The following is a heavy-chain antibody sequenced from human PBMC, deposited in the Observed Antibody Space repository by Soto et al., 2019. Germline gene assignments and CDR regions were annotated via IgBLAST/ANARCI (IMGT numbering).Heavy chain of an antibody. Sequence: QVQLVQSGAEVKKPGASVKVSCKASGYTFTSYYMHWVRQAPGQGLEWMGIINPSGGSTSYAQKFQGRVTMTRDTSTNTVYMELSSLRSEDTAVYYCAREGDIVVVVAATQNWFDPWGQGTLVTVSS. J-gene: IGHJ5*02. CDR2: INPSGGST. CDR1: GYTFTSYY. CDR3: AREGDIVVVVAATQNWFDP. V-gene: IGHV1-46*01. D-gene: IGHD2-15*01.